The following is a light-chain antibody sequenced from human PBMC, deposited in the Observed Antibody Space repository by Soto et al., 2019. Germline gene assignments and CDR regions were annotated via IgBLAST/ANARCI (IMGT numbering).Light chain of an antibody. CDR2: TVS. Sequence: DIQLTQSPSFLSASVGDRLTITCRASQDIRSSLAWYQQKPGKAPNLLIYTVSPLQSGVPSRFSGSRSVTEFTLTISSLQPDDFATYYCQQFNSSPFTFGGGTKVEI. V-gene: IGKV1-9*01. J-gene: IGKJ4*01. CDR1: QDIRSS. CDR3: QQFNSSPFT.